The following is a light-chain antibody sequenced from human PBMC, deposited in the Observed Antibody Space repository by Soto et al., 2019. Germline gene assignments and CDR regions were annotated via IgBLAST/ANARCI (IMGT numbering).Light chain of an antibody. CDR2: TNN. CDR3: AAWDDSLNGYV. CDR1: SSNIGRNT. J-gene: IGLJ1*01. V-gene: IGLV1-44*01. Sequence: QSVLAQPPSASVTPGQKVTISCSGNSSNIGRNTVNWYQQLPGTAPKLLISTNNRRPSGVPARFSGSKSGTSASLAISGLQSDDEADYYCAAWDDSLNGYVFGTGTKVTVL.